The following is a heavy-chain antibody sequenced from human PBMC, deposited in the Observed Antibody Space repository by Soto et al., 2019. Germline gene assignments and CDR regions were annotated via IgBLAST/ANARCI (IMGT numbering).Heavy chain of an antibody. J-gene: IGHJ6*03. CDR2: INHSGST. CDR1: GRSFSGYY. Sequence: SETLSLTCAVYGRSFSGYYWSWIRQPPGKGLEWIGEINHSGSTNYNPSLKSRVTISVDTSKNQFSLKLSSVTAADTAVYYCARVRAEYYDILTGYYSPYYYYYYMDVWGKGTTVTVSS. V-gene: IGHV4-34*01. CDR3: ARVRAEYYDILTGYYSPYYYYYYMDV. D-gene: IGHD3-9*01.